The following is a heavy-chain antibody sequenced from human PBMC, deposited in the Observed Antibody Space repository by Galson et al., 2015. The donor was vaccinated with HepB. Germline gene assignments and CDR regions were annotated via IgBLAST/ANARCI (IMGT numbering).Heavy chain of an antibody. Sequence: SLRLSCAASGFTFSNYGMHWVCQAPGKGLEWVSLINWDGGDTDYTDSVKGRFTISRDNSKYSLYLQMNSLSTEDTAFYYCAKGYCNSITCYALDHWGQGTPVTVSS. CDR3: AKGYCNSITCYALDH. V-gene: IGHV3-43*02. CDR2: INWDGGDT. D-gene: IGHD2/OR15-2a*01. J-gene: IGHJ4*02. CDR1: GFTFSNYG.